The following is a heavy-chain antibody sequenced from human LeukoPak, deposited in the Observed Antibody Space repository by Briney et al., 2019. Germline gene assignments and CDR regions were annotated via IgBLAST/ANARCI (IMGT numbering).Heavy chain of an antibody. D-gene: IGHD6-13*01. V-gene: IGHV1-69*06. CDR2: IIPMFGTA. CDR3: AREWPKLRYSSSWYHEYFQH. J-gene: IGHJ1*01. CDR1: GGTFSSYA. Sequence: SVNVSCKACGGTFSSYAISWVRQAPGQGLEWMGGIIPMFGTANYAQKFQGRVTITADKSTSTAYMELSSLRSEDTAVYYCAREWPKLRYSSSWYHEYFQHWGQGTLVTVSS.